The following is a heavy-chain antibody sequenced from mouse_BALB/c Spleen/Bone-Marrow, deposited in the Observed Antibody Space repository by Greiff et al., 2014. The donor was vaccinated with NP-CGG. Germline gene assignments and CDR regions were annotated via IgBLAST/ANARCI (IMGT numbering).Heavy chain of an antibody. Sequence: QVQLQQSGAELVRPGASVTLSCKASGYTFTDYEMHWVKQTPVHGLEWIGAIDPETGGTAYNQKFKGKATLTADKSSSTAYMELRSLTSEDSAVYYCTRYYRYRYFDVWGAGTTVTVSS. CDR3: TRYYRYRYFDV. CDR2: IDPETGGT. V-gene: IGHV1-15*01. CDR1: GYTFTDYE. J-gene: IGHJ1*01. D-gene: IGHD2-14*01.